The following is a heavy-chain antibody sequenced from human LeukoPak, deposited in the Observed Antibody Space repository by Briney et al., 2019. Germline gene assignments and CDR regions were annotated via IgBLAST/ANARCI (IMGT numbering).Heavy chain of an antibody. Sequence: PGGSLRLSCAASGFTFSSYAMHWVRQAPGKGLEWVAVISYDGSNKYYADSVKGRFTISRDNSKNTLYLQMNSLRAEDTAVYYCARAGEMATITGAFDIWGQGTMVTVSS. CDR2: ISYDGSNK. CDR3: ARAGEMATITGAFDI. D-gene: IGHD5-24*01. V-gene: IGHV3-30*04. J-gene: IGHJ3*02. CDR1: GFTFSSYA.